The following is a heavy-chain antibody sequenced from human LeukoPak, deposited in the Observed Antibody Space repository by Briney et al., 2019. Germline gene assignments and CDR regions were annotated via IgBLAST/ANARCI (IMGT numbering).Heavy chain of an antibody. D-gene: IGHD3-10*01. Sequence: GASVKVSCKASGGTFSSYAISWVRQAPGQGLEWTGRIIPILGIANYAQKFQGRVTITADKSTSTAYMELSSLRSEDTAVYYCARGFSGPEGYFDYWGQGTLVTVSS. J-gene: IGHJ4*02. V-gene: IGHV1-69*04. CDR3: ARGFSGPEGYFDY. CDR1: GGTFSSYA. CDR2: IIPILGIA.